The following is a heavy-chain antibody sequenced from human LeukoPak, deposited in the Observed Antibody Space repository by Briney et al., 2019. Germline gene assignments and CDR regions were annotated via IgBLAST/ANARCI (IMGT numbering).Heavy chain of an antibody. CDR1: GGSISSYY. D-gene: IGHD3-22*01. Sequence: PSETLSLTCTVSGGSISSYYWSWIRQPAGKGLEWIGRIYTSGSTNYNPSLKSRVTMSVDTSKNQFSRKLSSVTAADTAVYYCARTGYYYDSSGYYPDYWGQGTLVTVSS. CDR3: ARTGYYYDSSGYYPDY. CDR2: IYTSGST. V-gene: IGHV4-4*07. J-gene: IGHJ4*02.